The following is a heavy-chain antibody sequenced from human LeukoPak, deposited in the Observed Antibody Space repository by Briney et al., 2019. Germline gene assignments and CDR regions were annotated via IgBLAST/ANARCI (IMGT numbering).Heavy chain of an antibody. CDR2: IYYSGST. D-gene: IGHD3-10*01. V-gene: IGHV4-59*08. CDR1: GGSISSYY. CDR3: ARHYGP. J-gene: IGHJ5*02. Sequence: PSETLSLTCTVSGGSISSYYWIWIRQPPGKGLEWIGYIYYSGSTNYNPSLKSRVTISVDTSKNQFSLKLNSVTAADTAVYYCARHYGPWGQGTLVTVSS.